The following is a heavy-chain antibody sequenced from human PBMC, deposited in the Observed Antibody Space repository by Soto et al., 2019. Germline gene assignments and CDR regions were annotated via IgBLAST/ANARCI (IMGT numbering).Heavy chain of an antibody. Sequence: SETLSLTCTVSGGSISSSSYYWGWIRQPPGKGLEWIGSIYYSGSTYYNPSLKSRVTISVDTSKNQFSLKLSSVTAADTAVYYCARHEETTVTTYWFDPWGQGTLVTVSS. CDR2: IYYSGST. D-gene: IGHD4-17*01. V-gene: IGHV4-39*01. CDR1: GGSISSSSYY. CDR3: ARHEETTVTTYWFDP. J-gene: IGHJ5*02.